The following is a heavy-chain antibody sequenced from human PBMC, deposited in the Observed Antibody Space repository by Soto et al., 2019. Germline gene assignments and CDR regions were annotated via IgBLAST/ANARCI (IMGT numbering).Heavy chain of an antibody. J-gene: IGHJ6*02. CDR1: GGSFSGYY. CDR2: INHSGST. CDR3: ARRKDYYYGMDV. Sequence: SETLSLTCAVYGGSFSGYYWSWIRQPPGKGLEWIGEINHSGSTNYNPSLKSRVTISVDASKNQFSLKLSSVTAADTAVYYCARRKDYYYGMDVWGQGTTVTVSS. V-gene: IGHV4-34*01.